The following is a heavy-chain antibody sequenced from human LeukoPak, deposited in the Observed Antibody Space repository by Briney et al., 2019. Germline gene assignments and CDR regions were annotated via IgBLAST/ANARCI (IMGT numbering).Heavy chain of an antibody. CDR2: IYTSGST. CDR1: GGSISSYY. D-gene: IGHD2-15*01. J-gene: IGHJ4*02. V-gene: IGHV4-4*07. CDR3: ARDRPGYCSGGSCYGLDY. Sequence: SETLSLTCTVSGGSISSYYWSWIRQPAGKGLEWIGRIYTSGSTNYNPSLKSRVTMSVDTSENQFSLKLSSVTAADTAVYYCARDRPGYCSGGSCYGLDYWGQGTLVTVSS.